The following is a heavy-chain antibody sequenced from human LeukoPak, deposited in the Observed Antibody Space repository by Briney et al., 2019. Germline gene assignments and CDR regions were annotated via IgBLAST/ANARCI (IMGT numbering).Heavy chain of an antibody. V-gene: IGHV3-53*01. J-gene: IGHJ4*02. CDR3: ARGDVYFDY. CDR2: IYSGGRT. Sequence: PGGSLRLSCVASGFIVSSNYMSWVRQAPGKGLEWVSVIYSGGRTYYADSVKGRFTISRDNSKSTLYLQMNSLRAEDTAVYYCARGDVYFDYWGRGTLVTVSS. CDR1: GFIVSSNY. D-gene: IGHD2-21*02.